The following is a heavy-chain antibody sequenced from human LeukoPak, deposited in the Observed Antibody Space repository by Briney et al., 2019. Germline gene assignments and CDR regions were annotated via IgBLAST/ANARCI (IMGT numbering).Heavy chain of an antibody. CDR1: GFSFSDNY. CDR2: ISSSSSYI. Sequence: GGSLRLSCAASGFSFSDNYMSWVRQAPGKGLEWVSYISSSSSYIYYADSVKGRFTISRDNAKNSLFLQMNSLRAEDTVVYYCARAKVAAAGTVDWFDPWGQGTLVTVSS. J-gene: IGHJ5*02. D-gene: IGHD6-13*01. V-gene: IGHV3-11*06. CDR3: ARAKVAAAGTVDWFDP.